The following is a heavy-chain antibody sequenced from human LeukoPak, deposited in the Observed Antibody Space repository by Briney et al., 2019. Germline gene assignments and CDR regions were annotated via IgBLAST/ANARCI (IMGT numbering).Heavy chain of an antibody. Sequence: GGSLRLSCAASGFTVSNYYMSWVRQAPGKWLESVSVIYGAGSTYYADSVKGRFTISRDNSKNTLYLQMNSLRDEDTAMYYCARDSYDSSGYAFDIWGQGTMVTVSS. J-gene: IGHJ3*02. CDR1: GFTVSNYY. CDR3: ARDSYDSSGYAFDI. D-gene: IGHD3-22*01. CDR2: IYGAGST. V-gene: IGHV3-53*01.